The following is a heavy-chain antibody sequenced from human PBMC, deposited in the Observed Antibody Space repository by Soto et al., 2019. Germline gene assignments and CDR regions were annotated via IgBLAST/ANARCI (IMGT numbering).Heavy chain of an antibody. V-gene: IGHV1-3*01. Sequence: QVQLVQSGAEVKKPGASVKVSCKASGYTFTSYAMHWVRQAPGQRLEWMGWINAGNGKTKYSQKFQGRVTITRDTSASTSYMELSSLRSEDTAVYYCARSIVVGTAADYWGQGTLVTVSS. D-gene: IGHD2-21*02. CDR1: GYTFTSYA. CDR3: ARSIVVGTAADY. CDR2: INAGNGKT. J-gene: IGHJ4*02.